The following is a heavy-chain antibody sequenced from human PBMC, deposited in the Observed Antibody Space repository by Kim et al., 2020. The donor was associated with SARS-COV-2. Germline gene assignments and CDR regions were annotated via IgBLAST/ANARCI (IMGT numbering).Heavy chain of an antibody. CDR2: IYYSGST. CDR3: ARGAVAGTGWFDP. D-gene: IGHD6-19*01. CDR1: GGSISSSSYY. Sequence: SETLSLTCTVSGGSISSSSYYWGWIRQPPGKGLEWIGSIYYSGSTYYNPSLKSRVTISVDTSKNQFSLKLSSVTAADTAVYYCARGAVAGTGWFDPWGQGTLVTVSS. V-gene: IGHV4-39*07. J-gene: IGHJ5*02.